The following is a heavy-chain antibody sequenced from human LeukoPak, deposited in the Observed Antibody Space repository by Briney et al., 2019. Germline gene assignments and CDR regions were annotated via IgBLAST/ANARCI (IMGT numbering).Heavy chain of an antibody. Sequence: PGGSLRLSCAASGFTFSSYAMHWVRQAPGKGLEWVAVISYDGSNKYYADSVKGRFTISRDNSKNTLYLQMNSLRAEDTAVYYCAKDRGKLPRNYYYYGRNSWAKGPRSPSPQ. V-gene: IGHV3-30*04. D-gene: IGHD3-16*01. CDR2: ISYDGSNK. CDR1: GFTFSSYA. J-gene: IGHJ6*04. CDR3: AKDRGKLPRNYYYYGRNS.